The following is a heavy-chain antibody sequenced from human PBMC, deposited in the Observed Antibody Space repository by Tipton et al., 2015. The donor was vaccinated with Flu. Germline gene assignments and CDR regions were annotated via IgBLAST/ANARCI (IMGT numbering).Heavy chain of an antibody. CDR1: GFTFSNAW. Sequence: SLRLSCAASGFTFSNAWMSWVRQAPGKGLEWVGRIKSKTDGGTTDYAAPVKGRFTISRDDSKSTLYLQMNSLKTEDTAVYYCTTDRYDSSGYGDWGQGTLVTVSS. D-gene: IGHD3-22*01. J-gene: IGHJ4*02. CDR3: TTDRYDSSGYGD. V-gene: IGHV3-15*01. CDR2: IKSKTDGGTT.